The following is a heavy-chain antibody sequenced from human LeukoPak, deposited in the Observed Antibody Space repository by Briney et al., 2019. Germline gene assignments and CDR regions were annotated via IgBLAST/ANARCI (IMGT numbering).Heavy chain of an antibody. Sequence: PGGSLRLSCAASGFTFSSYWMHGVRQAPGKGLVWVSRINSDGSSTSYADSVKGRFTISRDNAKNTLYLQMNSLRAEDTAVYYCARVWDYDILTGLTTDFDYWGQGTLVTVSS. V-gene: IGHV3-74*01. J-gene: IGHJ4*02. CDR1: GFTFSSYW. CDR2: INSDGSST. D-gene: IGHD3-9*01. CDR3: ARVWDYDILTGLTTDFDY.